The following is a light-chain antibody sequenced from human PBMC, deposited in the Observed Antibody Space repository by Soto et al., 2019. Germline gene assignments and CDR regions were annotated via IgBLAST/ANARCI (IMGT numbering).Light chain of an antibody. V-gene: IGKV3-15*01. CDR2: GAS. J-gene: IGKJ1*01. CDR1: QSISGT. Sequence: RSQATMSVAPGRSVTLSCRASQSISGTLAWYQQKPGQAPRLLIHGASTRAPGFPARFSGSGSGTDFTLTICSLQSEDFAVYYCHQYNGWPRTFGQGTKVDIK. CDR3: HQYNGWPRT.